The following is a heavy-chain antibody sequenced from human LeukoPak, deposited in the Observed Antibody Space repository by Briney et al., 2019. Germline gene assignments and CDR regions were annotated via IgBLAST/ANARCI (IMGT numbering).Heavy chain of an antibody. CDR2: INSDGSST. J-gene: IGHJ4*02. CDR1: GFTFSRYW. V-gene: IGHV3-74*01. CDR3: ARGRSSARGNDY. Sequence: GGSLRLSCVASGFTFSRYWMHWVRQAPGKGLVWVSRINSDGSSTSYADSVKGRFTISRDNAKNTLYQQMNSLRAEDTAVYYCARGRSSARGNDYWGQGTLVTVSS. D-gene: IGHD3-22*01.